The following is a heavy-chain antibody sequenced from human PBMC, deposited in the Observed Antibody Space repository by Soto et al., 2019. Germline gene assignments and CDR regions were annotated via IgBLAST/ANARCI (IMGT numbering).Heavy chain of an antibody. Sequence: PSETLSLTCTVSGGSISSYYWSWIRQPPGKGLEWIGYIYYSGSTNYNPSLKSRVTITVDTSKNQFYLKLSTVTAEDTAVYYCARTAVDLLWFGESTEPRPKYGMDVWGQGTTVTVSS. CDR3: ARTAVDLLWFGESTEPRPKYGMDV. D-gene: IGHD3-10*01. CDR2: IYYSGST. J-gene: IGHJ6*02. CDR1: GGSISSYY. V-gene: IGHV4-59*01.